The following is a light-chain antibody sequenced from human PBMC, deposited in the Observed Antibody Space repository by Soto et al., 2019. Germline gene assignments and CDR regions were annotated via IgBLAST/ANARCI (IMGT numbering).Light chain of an antibody. V-gene: IGKV3-15*01. Sequence: EIVMTQSPATLSVSPGERATLSCRASENIYTNLAWYQQKPGQAPRLLFYGASTRATGLPARFSGTGSGTEFTLTINSLQAEDSAVYYCQQYNNWLSFGGGTKVDIK. J-gene: IGKJ4*01. CDR1: ENIYTN. CDR2: GAS. CDR3: QQYNNWLS.